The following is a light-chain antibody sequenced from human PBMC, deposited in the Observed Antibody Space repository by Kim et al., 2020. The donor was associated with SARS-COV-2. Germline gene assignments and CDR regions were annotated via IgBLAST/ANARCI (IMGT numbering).Light chain of an antibody. Sequence: EILLTQSPATLSASPGDGVTLSCRTSQSVGTNLAWYQQKPGLAPKLLIYGASARPAGAPARFSGRGSGTQFTLTISSLQADDFAVYYCQHSVTFGGGTKVEIK. CDR1: QSVGTN. V-gene: IGKV3-15*01. CDR3: QHSVT. J-gene: IGKJ4*01. CDR2: GAS.